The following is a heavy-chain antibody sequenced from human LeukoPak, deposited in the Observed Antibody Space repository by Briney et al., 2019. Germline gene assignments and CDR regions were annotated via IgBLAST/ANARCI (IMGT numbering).Heavy chain of an antibody. CDR1: GGSFSGYY. CDR2: INHSGST. D-gene: IGHD3-10*01. J-gene: IGHJ4*02. V-gene: IGHV4-34*01. Sequence: SETLFLTCAVYGGSFSGYYWSWIRQPPGKGLEWIGEINHSGSTNYNPSLKSRVTISVDTSKNQFSLKLSSVTAADTAVYYCARHLYGSGSYWAYFEYWGQGTLVTVSS. CDR3: ARHLYGSGSYWAYFEY.